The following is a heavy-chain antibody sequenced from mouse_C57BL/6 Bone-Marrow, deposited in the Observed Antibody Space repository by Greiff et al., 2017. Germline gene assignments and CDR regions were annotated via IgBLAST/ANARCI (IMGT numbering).Heavy chain of an antibody. CDR3: ARSDYGRRSWFAY. V-gene: IGHV1-39*01. J-gene: IGHJ3*01. D-gene: IGHD1-1*01. Sequence: VQLQQSGPELVKPGASVKISCKASGYSFTDYNMNWVKQSNGKSLEWIGVINPNYGTTSYNQKFKGKDTLTVDQSSSTAYMQLNSLTAEDSAVYYCARSDYGRRSWFAYWGQETLVTVSA. CDR2: INPNYGTT. CDR1: GYSFTDYN.